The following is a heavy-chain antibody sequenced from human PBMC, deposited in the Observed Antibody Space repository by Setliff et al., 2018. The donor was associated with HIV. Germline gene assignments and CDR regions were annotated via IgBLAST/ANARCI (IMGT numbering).Heavy chain of an antibody. CDR1: DGSFSAYY. D-gene: IGHD4-17*01. Sequence: LSLTCAVYDGSFSAYYWSWIRQPPGKGLEWIGEINHSGSTNYNPSLKSRVTISVDTSKNQFSLKLISATAAVTAVYYCARSRTIIYGRVVRFQAPQFHVGCARGCVHGHGDSALDV. CDR3: ARSRTIIYGRVVRFQAPQFHVGCARGCVHGHGDSALDV. CDR2: INHSGST. J-gene: IGHJ6*01. V-gene: IGHV4-34*01.